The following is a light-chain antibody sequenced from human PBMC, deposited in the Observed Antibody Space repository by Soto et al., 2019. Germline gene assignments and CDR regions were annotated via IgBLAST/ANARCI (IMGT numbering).Light chain of an antibody. J-gene: IGKJ3*01. CDR1: QSVSSSY. CDR3: QQYGSSPLFT. Sequence: ELGLPQSPCPPSLSPGARATLSCRSSQSVSSSYLAWYQQKPGQAPRLLIYGASSRATGIPDRFTCSGSWTDFTRNISRLEPEDFAVYYCQQYGSSPLFTFGPGTKVDS. V-gene: IGKV3-20*01. CDR2: GAS.